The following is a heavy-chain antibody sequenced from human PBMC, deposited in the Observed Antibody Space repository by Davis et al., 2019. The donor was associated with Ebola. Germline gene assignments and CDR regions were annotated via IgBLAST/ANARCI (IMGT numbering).Heavy chain of an antibody. Sequence: MPSETLSLTCTVSGGSISHYYWSWIRQLSGKGLEWIGYIYYSGSTKYNLSLKGRVAISVDTSKNQFSLKLTSVTAADTAWYYCARSYGAAPFDYWGQGTLVTVSS. CDR2: IYYSGST. CDR3: ARSYGAAPFDY. V-gene: IGHV4-59*08. J-gene: IGHJ4*02. D-gene: IGHD4/OR15-4a*01. CDR1: GGSISHYY.